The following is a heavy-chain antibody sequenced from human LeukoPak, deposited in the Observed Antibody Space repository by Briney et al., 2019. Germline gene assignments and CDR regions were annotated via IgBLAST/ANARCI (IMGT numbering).Heavy chain of an antibody. Sequence: TGGSLRLSCVASGFTFSSYSMNWVRQAPGKGLEWVSSISSSSSYIYYADSVKGRFTISRDNAKNSLYLQMNSLRAEDTAVYYCARDGDYGDYVDYFDYWGQGTLVTVSS. CDR2: ISSSSSYI. V-gene: IGHV3-21*01. D-gene: IGHD4-17*01. J-gene: IGHJ4*02. CDR3: ARDGDYGDYVDYFDY. CDR1: GFTFSSYS.